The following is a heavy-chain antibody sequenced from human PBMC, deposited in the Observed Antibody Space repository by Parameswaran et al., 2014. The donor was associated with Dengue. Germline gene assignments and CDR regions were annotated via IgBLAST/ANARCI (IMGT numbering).Heavy chain of an antibody. J-gene: IGHJ4*02. D-gene: IGHD5-18*01. CDR2: ISSRSTTI. V-gene: IGHV3-48*02. CDR3: ARDTTRGDSYGLDY. Sequence: VRQAPGKGLEWLSYISSRSTTIYYADSVKGRFTISRDNAKNSLYLQMNSLRDEDTAVYYCARDTTRGDSYGLDYWGQGTLVTVSS.